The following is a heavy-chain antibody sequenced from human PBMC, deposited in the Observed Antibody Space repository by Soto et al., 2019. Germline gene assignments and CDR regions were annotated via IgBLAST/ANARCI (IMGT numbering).Heavy chain of an antibody. CDR1: GDTFTFYS. D-gene: IGHD3-10*01. CDR3: ASSYGSGYRAFDY. J-gene: IGHJ4*02. V-gene: IGHV1-69*02. CDR2: INPILSMS. Sequence: QVQLVQSGAEVKRPGSSVKVSCKASGDTFTFYSINWVRQAPGLGLEWMGRINPILSMSNYAQRFQGRVTLTADKXTRTAYMELSSLRSEDTAIYYCASSYGSGYRAFDYWGQGALVTVSS.